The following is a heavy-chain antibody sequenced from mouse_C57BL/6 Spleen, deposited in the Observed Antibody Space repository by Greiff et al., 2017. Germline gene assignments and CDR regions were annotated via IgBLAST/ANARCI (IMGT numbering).Heavy chain of an antibody. Sequence: VPLQQSDAELVKPGASVKISCKVSGYTFTDHTIHWMKQRPEQGLEWIGYIYPRDGSTKYNEKFKGTVTLTADKSTSTAYMQLNSLTSEDSAVYFCSRDHYGSFDYWGQGTTLTVSS. CDR1: GYTFTDHT. D-gene: IGHD1-1*01. J-gene: IGHJ2*01. CDR2: IYPRDGST. CDR3: SRDHYGSFDY. V-gene: IGHV1-78*01.